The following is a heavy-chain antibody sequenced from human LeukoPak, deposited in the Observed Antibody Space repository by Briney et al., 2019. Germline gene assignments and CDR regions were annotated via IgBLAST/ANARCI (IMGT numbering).Heavy chain of an antibody. J-gene: IGHJ5*02. Sequence: ASVRVSCKASGYTFTRYGISWVRQAPGQGLEWMGWISAYNGNTNDAQKLQGRVTMTTDTSTSTAYMELRSLRSDDTAVYYCARTCSSTSCYGRWFDPWGQGTLVTVSS. CDR2: ISAYNGNT. D-gene: IGHD2-2*01. V-gene: IGHV1-18*01. CDR3: ARTCSSTSCYGRWFDP. CDR1: GYTFTRYG.